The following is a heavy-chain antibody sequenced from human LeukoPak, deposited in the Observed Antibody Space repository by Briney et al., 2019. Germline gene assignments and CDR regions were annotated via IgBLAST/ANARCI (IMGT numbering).Heavy chain of an antibody. CDR3: AKGYRGNYDY. V-gene: IGHV3-23*01. CDR2: ISDRGGST. CDR1: GCTFSSYA. J-gene: IGHJ4*02. Sequence: TGGSLRLSCVASGCTFSSYAMTWVRQAPGKGLEWVSSISDRGGSTYYADSVKGRFTISRDNSKNTLYLQMNSLRAEDTAVYYCAKGYRGNYDYWGQGALVTVSS. D-gene: IGHD1-26*01.